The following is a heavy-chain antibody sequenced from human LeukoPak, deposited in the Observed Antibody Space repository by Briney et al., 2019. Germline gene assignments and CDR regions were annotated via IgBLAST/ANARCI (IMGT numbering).Heavy chain of an antibody. D-gene: IGHD6-19*01. CDR3: ARDSRPMAVTGPFDH. V-gene: IGHV3-33*01. CDR1: GFTFSSYA. CDR2: IWFDGGNI. J-gene: IGHJ4*02. Sequence: GGSLRLSCAASGFTFSSYAMHWVRQAPGKGLEWVTAIWFDGGNIHYADSVKGRVIISRDNSKSALYLQMNSLRAEDTAIYYCARDSRPMAVTGPFDHWGQGALVTVSS.